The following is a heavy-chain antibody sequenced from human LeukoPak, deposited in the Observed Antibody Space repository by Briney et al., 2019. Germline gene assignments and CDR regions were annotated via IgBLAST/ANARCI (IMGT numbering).Heavy chain of an antibody. CDR1: GGSISSDKW. CDR2: IYRSGDT. V-gene: IGHV4-4*02. D-gene: IGHD3-22*01. CDR3: ASHFYDSRGSDAFDI. J-gene: IGHJ3*02. Sequence: PSETLSLTCAVSGGSISSDKWWHWVRQSPGKGLEWIGEIYRSGDTNCNPSLKSRVTMSVDRFKNLFSLNLSSVTAADTAVYFCASHFYDSRGSDAFDIWGQGTMVTVSS.